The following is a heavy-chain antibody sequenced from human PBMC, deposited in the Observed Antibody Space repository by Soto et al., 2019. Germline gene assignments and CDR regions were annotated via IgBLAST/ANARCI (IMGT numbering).Heavy chain of an antibody. CDR2: IIPIFGAA. V-gene: IGHV1-69*01. D-gene: IGHD3-3*01. CDR1: GGTFSSYA. CDR3: ARGKYDSGSAYYDC. J-gene: IGHJ4*02. Sequence: QVQLVQSGAEVKKPGSSVKVSCKASGGTFSSYAITWVRQAPGQGLEWMGGIIPIFGAAKYAQKFQGRVTITADESTSTAYMELSSLRSADTAVYYCARGKYDSGSAYYDCWGQGTLVTVSS.